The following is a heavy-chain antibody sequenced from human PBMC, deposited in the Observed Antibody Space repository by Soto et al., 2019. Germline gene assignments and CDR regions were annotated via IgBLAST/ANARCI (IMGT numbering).Heavy chain of an antibody. D-gene: IGHD2-21*01. V-gene: IGHV3-30*03. CDR2: ISYDGTKK. Sequence: QVQLAESGGGVVQPGRSLRLSCATSGFVSNDYDIHWVRQAPGKGLAWLASISYDGTKKYYAESVKGRFTISRDNSKNTLSLQLNGLGAEDKAVYYCSRGIKGGLDAWGPGTLVTVSS. CDR1: GFVSNDYD. CDR3: SRGIKGGLDA. J-gene: IGHJ5*02.